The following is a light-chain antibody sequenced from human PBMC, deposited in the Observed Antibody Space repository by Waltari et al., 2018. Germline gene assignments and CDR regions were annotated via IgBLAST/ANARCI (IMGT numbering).Light chain of an antibody. CDR2: AAS. J-gene: IGKJ1*01. CDR3: QQSYSTPPWT. V-gene: IGKV1-39*01. Sequence: DIQMTQSPSSLSASVGDRVTITCRASQSISIYLNWYQQKPGKAPKRLIYAASSLQSGVPSRFSGSGSGTDFTLTISSLQPEDFATYYCQQSYSTPPWTFGQGTKVEIK. CDR1: QSISIY.